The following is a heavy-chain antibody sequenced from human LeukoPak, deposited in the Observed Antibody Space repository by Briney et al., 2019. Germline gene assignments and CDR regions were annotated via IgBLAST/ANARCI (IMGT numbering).Heavy chain of an antibody. D-gene: IGHD2-15*01. CDR3: ARPGYCSGGSCYGFDY. Sequence: ESLKISCKGSGYSFFSYWIGWVRQMPGKGLEWLGIIYPGDSDTRYSPSFQGQVTISADKSISTAYLQWSSPKASDTAMYYCARPGYCSGGSCYGFDYWGQGTLVTVSS. CDR1: GYSFFSYW. J-gene: IGHJ4*02. CDR2: IYPGDSDT. V-gene: IGHV5-51*01.